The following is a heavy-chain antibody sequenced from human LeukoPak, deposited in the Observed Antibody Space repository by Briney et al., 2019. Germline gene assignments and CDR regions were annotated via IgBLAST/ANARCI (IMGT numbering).Heavy chain of an antibody. D-gene: IGHD6-13*01. CDR3: AKVYSSSWYPDAFDI. Sequence: GGSLRLSCAASGFTFSSYAMSWVRQTPGKGLEWVSAISGSGGSTYYADSVKGRFTISRDNSKNTLYLQMNSLRAEDTAVYYCAKVYSSSWYPDAFDIWGQGTMVTVSS. CDR2: ISGSGGST. CDR1: GFTFSSYA. J-gene: IGHJ3*02. V-gene: IGHV3-23*01.